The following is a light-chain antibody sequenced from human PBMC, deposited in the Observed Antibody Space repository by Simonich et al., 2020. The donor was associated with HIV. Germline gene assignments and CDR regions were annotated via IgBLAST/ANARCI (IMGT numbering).Light chain of an antibody. CDR2: DVT. Sequence: QSALTQPASMSGSPGQSITISCTGTSSDVGGYKYVSWSQQHPGKAPKLIIYDVTKRPSGVSNRFSGSESGNTASLTISGLQAEDEANYYCSSYTISITLFGGGTKLTVL. V-gene: IGLV2-14*03. J-gene: IGLJ3*02. CDR3: SSYTISITL. CDR1: SSDVGGYKY.